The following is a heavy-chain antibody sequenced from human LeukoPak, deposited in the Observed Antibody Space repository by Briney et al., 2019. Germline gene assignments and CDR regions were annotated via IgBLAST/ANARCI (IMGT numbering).Heavy chain of an antibody. V-gene: IGHV4-59*01. J-gene: IGHJ4*02. D-gene: IGHD3-9*01. Sequence: SETLSLTCTVSGGSISSYYWSWIRQPPGKGLEWIGYIYYSGSTNYNPSLKSRVTISVDTSKNQFSLKLSSVTAADTAVYYCARVGLLRYFDWFLDYWGQGTLVTVSS. CDR3: ARVGLLRYFDWFLDY. CDR1: GGSISSYY. CDR2: IYYSGST.